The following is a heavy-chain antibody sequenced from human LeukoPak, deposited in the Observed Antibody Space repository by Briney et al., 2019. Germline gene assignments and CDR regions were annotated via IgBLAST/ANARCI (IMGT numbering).Heavy chain of an antibody. CDR1: GFTFSSYA. CDR3: ARDNYYGSGSRRPPGYYYYGMDV. D-gene: IGHD3-10*01. J-gene: IGHJ6*02. CDR2: ISGSGGST. Sequence: GGSLRLSCAASGFTFSSYAMSWVRQAPGKGLEWVSAISGSGGSTYYADSVKGRFTISRDNSKNTLYLQMNSLRAEDTAVYYCARDNYYGSGSRRPPGYYYYGMDVWGQGTTVTVSS. V-gene: IGHV3-23*01.